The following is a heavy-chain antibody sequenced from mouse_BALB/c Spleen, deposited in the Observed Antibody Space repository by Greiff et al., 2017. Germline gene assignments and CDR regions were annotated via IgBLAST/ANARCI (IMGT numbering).Heavy chain of an antibody. D-gene: IGHD2-14*01. V-gene: IGHV1-80*01. CDR2: IYPGDGDT. CDR3: ARRYDYFDY. J-gene: IGHJ2*01. Sequence: QVHVKQSGAELVRPGSSVKISCKASGYAFSSYWMNWVKQRPGQGLEWIGQIYPGDGDTNYNGKFKGKATLTADKSSSTAYMQLSSLTSEDSAVYFCARRYDYFDYWGQGTTLTVSS. CDR1: GYAFSSYW.